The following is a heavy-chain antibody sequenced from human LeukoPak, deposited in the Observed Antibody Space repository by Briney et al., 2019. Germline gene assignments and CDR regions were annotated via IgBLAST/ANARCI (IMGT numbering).Heavy chain of an antibody. J-gene: IGHJ3*02. D-gene: IGHD3-22*01. CDR3: ARAPRTPYDSSPGAFDI. V-gene: IGHV3-74*01. CDR1: GFTFSSYW. CDR2: IVSDATTT. Sequence: GGSLRLSCAASGFTFSSYWMHWVRQAPGKGLVWVSHIVSDATTTSYADSVKGRFTISRDNAKNTLYLQMNSLRAEDTAVYYCARAPRTPYDSSPGAFDIWGQGTMVTVSS.